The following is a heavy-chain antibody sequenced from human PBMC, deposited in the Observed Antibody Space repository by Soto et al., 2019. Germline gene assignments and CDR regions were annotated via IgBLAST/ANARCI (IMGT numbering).Heavy chain of an antibody. CDR3: ARDSPPSDY. CDR2: INAGNGNR. J-gene: IGHJ4*02. Sequence: QVQLVQSGAEVKKPGASVKVSCKASGYTFTSYAMHWVRQAPGQRLEWMGWINAGNGNRKYSQKFQGRVTITRDTSASTAYLELSSPRSAATSVYYCARDSPPSDYWGQGTLVTVSS. V-gene: IGHV1-3*01. CDR1: GYTFTSYA.